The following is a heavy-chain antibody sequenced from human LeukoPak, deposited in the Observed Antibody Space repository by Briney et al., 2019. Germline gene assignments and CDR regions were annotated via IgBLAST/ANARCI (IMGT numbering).Heavy chain of an antibody. V-gene: IGHV5-51*01. CDR1: GYSFTSYW. CDR3: ARPRDLYSVSYYPFDH. Sequence: GESLKISCKCSGYSFTSYWIGCVRQMPGKGLKWMGIIYPGDSDARYSPSFQGQVTISANKSITTAHLQWSSLKAPDTAMYYCARPRDLYSVSYYPFDHWGRGTLVTVSS. CDR2: IYPGDSDA. D-gene: IGHD1-26*01. J-gene: IGHJ4*02.